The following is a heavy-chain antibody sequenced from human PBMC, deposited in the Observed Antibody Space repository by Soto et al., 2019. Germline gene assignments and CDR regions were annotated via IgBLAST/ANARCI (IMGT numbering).Heavy chain of an antibody. D-gene: IGHD3-10*01. CDR1: GYTFTSYY. V-gene: IGHV1-46*01. J-gene: IGHJ4*02. CDR3: ARTVRYYYN. CDR2: INPSGGST. Sequence: QVQLVKSGDEVKKPGASVKVSCKASGYTFTSYYMHWVRQAPGQGLEWLGIINPSGGSTSYAQKCQGIDTMTRNTSTSPVYNELSSLRSVDTAVYYCARTVRYYYNLGQGTLVTVYS.